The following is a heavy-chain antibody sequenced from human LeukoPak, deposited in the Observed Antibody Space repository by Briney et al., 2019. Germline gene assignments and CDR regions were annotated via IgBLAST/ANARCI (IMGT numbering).Heavy chain of an antibody. CDR3: ARRITMVRGVIISLLYFDY. D-gene: IGHD3-10*01. CDR1: GYSISSGYY. V-gene: IGHV4-38-2*01. CDR2: IYHSGST. J-gene: IGHJ4*02. Sequence: PSETLSLTCAVSGYSISSGYYWGRIRQPPGKGLEWIGSIYHSGSTYYNPSLKSRVTISVDTSKNQFSLKLSSVTAADTAVYYCARRITMVRGVIISLLYFDYWGQGTLVTVSS.